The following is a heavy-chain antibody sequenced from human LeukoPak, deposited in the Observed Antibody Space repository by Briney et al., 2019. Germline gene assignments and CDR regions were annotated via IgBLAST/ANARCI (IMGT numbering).Heavy chain of an antibody. CDR3: AKASSGYGLYYFDY. CDR2: ISGSGGST. V-gene: IGHV3-23*01. D-gene: IGHD5-18*01. J-gene: IGHJ4*02. Sequence: PGGSLRLSCAASGFTFSSYARSWARQAPGKGLEWVSAISGSGGSTYYADSVKGRFTISRDNSKNTLYLQMNSLRAEDTAVYYCAKASSGYGLYYFDYWGQGTLVTVSS. CDR1: GFTFSSYA.